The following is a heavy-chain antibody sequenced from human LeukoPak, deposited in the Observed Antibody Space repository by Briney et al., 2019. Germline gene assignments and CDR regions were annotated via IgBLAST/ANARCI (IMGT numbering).Heavy chain of an antibody. V-gene: IGHV3-66*01. Sequence: GGSLRLSCAASGFTVSNNYTSWVRQAPGKGLEWVSVIYSDDRAFYADSVKGRFTISRDSSKNTLFLQMNSLRAEDTAVYFCARSPPWTTSWFPLFDYWGQGTLVTVSS. D-gene: IGHD2-2*01. CDR1: GFTVSNNY. CDR3: ARSPPWTTSWFPLFDY. J-gene: IGHJ4*02. CDR2: IYSDDRA.